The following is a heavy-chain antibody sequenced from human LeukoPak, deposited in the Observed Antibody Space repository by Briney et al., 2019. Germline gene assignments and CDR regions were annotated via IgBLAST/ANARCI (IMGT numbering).Heavy chain of an antibody. Sequence: GASVRVSCKASGYTFTSYGISWVRQAPGQGLEWMGGIIPIFGTANYAQKFQGRVTITADESTSTAYMELSSLRSEDTAVYYCARDQGIAAAGTFDYWGQGTLVTVSS. V-gene: IGHV1-69*13. J-gene: IGHJ4*02. CDR1: GYTFTSYG. D-gene: IGHD6-13*01. CDR2: IIPIFGTA. CDR3: ARDQGIAAAGTFDY.